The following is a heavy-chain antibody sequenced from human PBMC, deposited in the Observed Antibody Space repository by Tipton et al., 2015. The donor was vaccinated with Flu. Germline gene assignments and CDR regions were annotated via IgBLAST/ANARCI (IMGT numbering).Heavy chain of an antibody. J-gene: IGHJ6*02. V-gene: IGHV4-61*02. CDR3: ATSRPHDYYYAMDV. D-gene: IGHD6-25*01. CDR2: GSTSGTT. Sequence: TLSLTCTVSGGSISSGSYYWNWIRQPAGKGLEWIGRGSTSGTTNYNPSLQSRVTISVDTSKNQFSLKLSSVTAADTAVYYCATSRPHDYYYAMDVWGQGATVTVSS. CDR1: GGSISSGSYY.